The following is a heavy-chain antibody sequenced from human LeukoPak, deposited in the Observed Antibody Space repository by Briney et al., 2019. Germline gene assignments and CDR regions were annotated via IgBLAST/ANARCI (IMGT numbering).Heavy chain of an antibody. Sequence: PSETLSLTCTVSGGSIGSSSYYWGWIRQPPGKGLEWIGSIYYSGITYYNPSLKSRVTISVDTSKNQFSLKLNSVTAADTAVYYCARGGIMAYWGQGTLVTVSS. J-gene: IGHJ4*02. CDR3: ARGGIMAY. D-gene: IGHD2-8*01. CDR1: GGSIGSSSYY. V-gene: IGHV4-39*07. CDR2: IYYSGIT.